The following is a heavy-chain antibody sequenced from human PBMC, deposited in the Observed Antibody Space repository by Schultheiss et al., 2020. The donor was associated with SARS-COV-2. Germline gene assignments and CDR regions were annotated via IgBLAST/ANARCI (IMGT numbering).Heavy chain of an antibody. CDR3: ARHGGLGSGYYSRGYYYYGMDV. V-gene: IGHV4-59*08. D-gene: IGHD3-22*01. J-gene: IGHJ6*02. Sequence: SETLSLTCAVYGGSFSGYYWSWIRQPPGKGLEWIGYIYYSGSTNYNPSLKSRVTISVDTSKNQFSLKLSSVTAADTAVYYCARHGGLGSGYYSRGYYYYGMDVWGQGTMVTVSS. CDR2: IYYSGST. CDR1: GGSFSGYY.